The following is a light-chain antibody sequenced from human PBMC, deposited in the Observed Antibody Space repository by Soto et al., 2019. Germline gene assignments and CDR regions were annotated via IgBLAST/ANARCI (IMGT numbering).Light chain of an antibody. CDR1: QSVSSY. Sequence: EIVLTQSPATLSLSPGERATLSCRASQSVSSYLAWYQQNPGQAPRLLIYDASNRATGIPARFIGSGCGTDFTRTISSLETEEFAVYYCQKRSNWPGTFGQGTKVEIK. CDR2: DAS. J-gene: IGKJ1*01. V-gene: IGKV3-11*01. CDR3: QKRSNWPGT.